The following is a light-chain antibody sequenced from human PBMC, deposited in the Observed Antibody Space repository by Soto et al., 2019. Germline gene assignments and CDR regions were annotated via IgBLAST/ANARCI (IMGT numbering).Light chain of an antibody. V-gene: IGKV3-15*01. CDR1: QSVSNN. J-gene: IGKJ5*01. Sequence: EIVMTQSPATLSVSPGERGTLSCRASQSVSNNLAWYQQKPGQAPRLLIYGASTRATGIPARFSGTGSGADFNLTISSLEHEDAAVYYCQQRSNWPPITFGQGTRLEIK. CDR3: QQRSNWPPIT. CDR2: GAS.